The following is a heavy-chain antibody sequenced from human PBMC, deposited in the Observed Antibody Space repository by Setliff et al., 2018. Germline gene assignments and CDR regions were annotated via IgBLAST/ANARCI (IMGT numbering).Heavy chain of an antibody. CDR2: INPDGSEK. V-gene: IGHV3-7*01. J-gene: IGHJ4*02. CDR3: FGAGTCSY. D-gene: IGHD3-10*01. CDR1: GFTYKNDW. Sequence: PGGSLRLSCGASGFTYKNDWVSWVRQAPGKGLEWLASINPDGSEKHYVDSVKGRFTISRDNARNSLSLQMNSLRTEDTAVYYCFGAGTCSYWGQGTLVTVSS.